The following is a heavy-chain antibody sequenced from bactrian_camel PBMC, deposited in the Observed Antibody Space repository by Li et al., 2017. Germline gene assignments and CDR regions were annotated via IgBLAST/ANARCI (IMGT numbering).Heavy chain of an antibody. D-gene: IGHD1*01. Sequence: VQLVESGGGSVQPGGSLRLSCVFSEATECMAWFRQAPGKEREGVVFFSAGGSTWTDASVAGRFTISRDNAKNTVYLRMNSLKPEDSATYYCAATRGVRHGCPYGFLPAKYGYWGQGTQVTVS. CDR1: EATECM. V-gene: IGHV3S53*01. J-gene: IGHJ4*01. CDR3: AATRGVRHGCPYGFLPAKYGY. CDR2: FSAGGST.